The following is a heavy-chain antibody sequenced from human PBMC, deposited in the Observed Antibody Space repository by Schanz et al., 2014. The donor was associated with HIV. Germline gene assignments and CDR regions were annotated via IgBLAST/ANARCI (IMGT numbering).Heavy chain of an antibody. V-gene: IGHV1-24*01. Sequence: QGQLLQSGAEVKKPGASVKVSCKVSGYSLTEPSMHWVRQAPGKGLEWMGGFDPEDAKTIYAQKFQGRVTMTEDTSTDTAYMGLSSLRSEDTAVYYCARLGIPARLKLPYYFDFWGQGTLVTVSS. CDR2: FDPEDAKT. CDR1: GYSLTEPS. J-gene: IGHJ4*02. D-gene: IGHD6-6*01. CDR3: ARLGIPARLKLPYYFDF.